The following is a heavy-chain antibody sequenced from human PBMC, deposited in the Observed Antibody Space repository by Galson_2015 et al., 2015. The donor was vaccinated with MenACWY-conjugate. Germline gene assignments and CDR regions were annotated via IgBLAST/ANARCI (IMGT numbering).Heavy chain of an antibody. J-gene: IGHJ4*02. V-gene: IGHV3-33*01. CDR1: GFTFRSYA. Sequence: CAASGFTFRSYAMHWVRQAPGQGLAWVAVIWNDGSNKYYADSVRGRFTVSRDNSKNTVSLQMDSLRGDDTAVYFCARDRGTRNWYFDYWGQGILVTVSS. CDR3: ARDRGTRNWYFDY. D-gene: IGHD1-1*01. CDR2: IWNDGSNK.